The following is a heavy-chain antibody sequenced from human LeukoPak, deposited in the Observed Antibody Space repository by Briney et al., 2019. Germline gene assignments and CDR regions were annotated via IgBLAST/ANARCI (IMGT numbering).Heavy chain of an antibody. Sequence: GRSLRLSCAASGFNFVDYGMHWVRQAPGKGLEWVSSVNWNSGSTAYADSVKRRFTVSRDNAKKSVYLQMDSLRPDDTALYYCTKDAGVGSSSPSFYFYMDAWGKGTTVSVSS. D-gene: IGHD6-6*01. J-gene: IGHJ6*03. CDR3: TKDAGVGSSSPSFYFYMDA. V-gene: IGHV3-9*01. CDR1: GFNFVDYG. CDR2: VNWNSGST.